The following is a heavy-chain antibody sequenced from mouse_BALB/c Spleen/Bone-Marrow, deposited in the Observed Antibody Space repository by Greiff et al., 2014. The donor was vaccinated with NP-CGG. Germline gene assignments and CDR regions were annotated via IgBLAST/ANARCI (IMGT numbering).Heavy chain of an antibody. CDR3: ARDRYYDYYFDY. V-gene: IGHV2-9*02. D-gene: IGHD2-4*01. Sequence: QVQLQQSGPGLVAPSQSLSITCTVSGFPLTNYGVHWVRQPPGKGLEWLGVIWAGGGTNYNSALMSRLSITKDNSKSRVFLKMSSLQTDDTAMYYCARDRYYDYYFDYWGQGTTLTVSS. J-gene: IGHJ2*01. CDR2: IWAGGGT. CDR1: GFPLTNYG.